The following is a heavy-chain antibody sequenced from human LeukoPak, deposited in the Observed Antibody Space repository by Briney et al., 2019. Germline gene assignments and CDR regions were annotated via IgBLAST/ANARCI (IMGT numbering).Heavy chain of an antibody. J-gene: IGHJ4*02. CDR3: ARDMGMVRGDY. D-gene: IGHD6-13*01. CDR1: GFTFSSYG. V-gene: IGHV3-33*01. CDR2: IWYDGSNK. Sequence: GGSLRLSCAASGFTFSSYGMHWVRQAPGKGLEWVAVIWYDGSNKYYADSVKGRFTISRDNSKNTLYLQMNSLRAEDMAVYYCARDMGMVRGDYWGQGTLVTVSS.